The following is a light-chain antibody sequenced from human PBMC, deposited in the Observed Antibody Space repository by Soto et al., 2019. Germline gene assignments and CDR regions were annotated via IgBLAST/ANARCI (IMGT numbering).Light chain of an antibody. V-gene: IGKV3-15*01. CDR2: GAS. CDR3: QQRKGLT. Sequence: EIVMTQSPATLSLSLGGRAALSCRASRSINSNLAWYQQKPGQAPRLLFYGASTRATGVPDRFSGSGSGTDFTLTISSLEPEDFAVYYCQQRKGLTFGGGTKVDIK. J-gene: IGKJ4*01. CDR1: RSINSN.